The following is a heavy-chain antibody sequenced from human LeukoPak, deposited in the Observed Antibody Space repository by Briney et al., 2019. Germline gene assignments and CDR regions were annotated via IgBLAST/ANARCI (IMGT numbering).Heavy chain of an antibody. Sequence: GGSLRLSGAASGFTFSSYAMNWVRQAPGKGLEWVSYISSSGSTIYYAGSVKGRFTISRDNAKNSLYLQMNSLRAEDTAVYYCARVGSTYCSSTSCYAAKAFDIWGQGTMVTVSS. CDR2: ISSSGSTI. CDR3: ARVGSTYCSSTSCYAAKAFDI. J-gene: IGHJ3*02. CDR1: GFTFSSYA. D-gene: IGHD2-2*01. V-gene: IGHV3-48*03.